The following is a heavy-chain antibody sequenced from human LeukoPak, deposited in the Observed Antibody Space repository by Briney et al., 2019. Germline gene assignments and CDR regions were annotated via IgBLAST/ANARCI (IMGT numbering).Heavy chain of an antibody. D-gene: IGHD3-3*01. CDR2: INHSGST. CDR3: TRGEHDFWSGYPGRWFDP. V-gene: IGHV4-34*01. CDR1: GGSFSGYY. J-gene: IGHJ5*02. Sequence: SETLSLTCAVYGGSFSGYYWSWVRQPPGKGLEWIGEINHSGSTNYNPSLKSRVTISVDTSKNQFSLKLSSVTAADTAVYYCTRGEHDFWSGYPGRWFDPWGQGTLVTVSS.